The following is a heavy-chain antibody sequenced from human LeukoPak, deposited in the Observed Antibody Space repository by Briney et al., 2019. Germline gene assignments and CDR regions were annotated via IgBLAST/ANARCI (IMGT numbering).Heavy chain of an antibody. J-gene: IGHJ4*02. V-gene: IGHV6-1*01. D-gene: IGHD1-26*01. CDR3: ARDGGYRIDY. Sequence: SQTLSLTCAISGDSVSSNSASWNWIRQSPSRGLEWLGRTYYMSKWYRDYAPSVKSRITIHPDTSKNHFSLQLNSVTPEDTAVYYCARDGGYRIDYWGQGTLVTVSS. CDR2: TYYMSKWYR. CDR1: GDSVSSNSAS.